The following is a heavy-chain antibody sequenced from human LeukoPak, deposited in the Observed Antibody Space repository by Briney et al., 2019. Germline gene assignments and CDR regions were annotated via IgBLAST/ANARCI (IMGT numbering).Heavy chain of an antibody. J-gene: IGHJ4*02. V-gene: IGHV4-4*02. CDR3: AGLVGRYSSGLYYYYFDY. CDR2: MYLSGTT. Sequence: PSGTLSLTCTVSGDSINSLDLWSWVRQPPGKGLAWIGEMYLSGTTHSNPSVKSRVTISIDKSKNQFFLNLSSVTAADTAVYYCAGLVGRYSSGLYYYYFDYWGQGTLVTVSS. CDR1: GDSINSLDL. D-gene: IGHD3-22*01.